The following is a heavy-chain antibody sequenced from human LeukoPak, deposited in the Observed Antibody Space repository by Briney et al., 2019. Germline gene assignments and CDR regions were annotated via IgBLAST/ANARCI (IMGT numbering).Heavy chain of an antibody. CDR3: AKAVEGARKPDY. CDR2: ISGSGGST. CDR1: GFTFSSCA. V-gene: IGHV3-23*01. Sequence: GGSLRLSCAASGFTFSSCAMSWVRQAPGKGLEWVSAISGSGGSTYYADSVKGRSTISRDNSKNTLYLQMNSLRAEDTAAYYCAKAVEGARKPDYWGQGTLVTVSS. J-gene: IGHJ4*02. D-gene: IGHD1-26*01.